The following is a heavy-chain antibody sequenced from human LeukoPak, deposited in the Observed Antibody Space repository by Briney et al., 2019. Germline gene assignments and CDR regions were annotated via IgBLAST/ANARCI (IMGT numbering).Heavy chain of an antibody. CDR1: GFTVSSNY. CDR2: IYSGGST. J-gene: IGHJ4*02. V-gene: IGHV3-53*04. Sequence: GGSLRLSCAASGFTVSSNYMSWVRQAPGKGLEWVSVIYSGGSTYYADSVKGRFTISRHDSKNTLYLQMNSLRAEDTAVYYCARDQSSYYDSSGYFSHWGQGTLVTVSS. CDR3: ARDQSSYYDSSGYFSH. D-gene: IGHD3-22*01.